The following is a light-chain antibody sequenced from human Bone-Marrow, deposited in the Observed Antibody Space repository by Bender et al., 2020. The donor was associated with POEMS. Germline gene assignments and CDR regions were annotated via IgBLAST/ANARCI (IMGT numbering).Light chain of an antibody. CDR2: EDN. CDR3: QSYVI. J-gene: IGLJ2*01. Sequence: NFMLTQPHSVSESPGKTVAISCTRSSGSIASNFVQWYQQRPGSSPTTVIYEDNERPSGVPDRFSGSIDSSSNSASLIISGLKTEDEADYYCQSYVIFGGGTKLTVL. CDR1: SGSIASNF. V-gene: IGLV6-57*01.